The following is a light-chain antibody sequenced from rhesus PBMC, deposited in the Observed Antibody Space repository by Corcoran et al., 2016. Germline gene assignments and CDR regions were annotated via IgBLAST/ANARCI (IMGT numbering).Light chain of an antibody. CDR2: YAS. V-gene: IGKV1S14*01. CDR1: QGISNY. CDR3: QQHNSYPFT. Sequence: DIQMTQSQSSLSASVGDTVTIACRASQGISNYLAWYQQNLGNAPKPLIYYASHLESGVPSRFSGSGSGTDFTLTISSLQPEDVATYYCQQHNSYPFTFGPGTKLDIK. J-gene: IGKJ3*01.